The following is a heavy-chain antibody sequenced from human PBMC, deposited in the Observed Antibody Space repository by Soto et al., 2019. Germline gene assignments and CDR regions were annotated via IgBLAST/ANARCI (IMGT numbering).Heavy chain of an antibody. CDR2: VYYSGTI. CDR3: AKEDFEGYFDY. V-gene: IGHV4-39*07. CDR1: GGSIHSSSHY. J-gene: IGHJ4*02. Sequence: LSLTCTVSGGSIHSSSHYWGWIRQSPGKGLEWIGRVYYSGTINHNPSLKSRVSMSVDLYKNEFSLSLRAEDTAVYYCAKEDFEGYFDYWGQGTLVTVSS.